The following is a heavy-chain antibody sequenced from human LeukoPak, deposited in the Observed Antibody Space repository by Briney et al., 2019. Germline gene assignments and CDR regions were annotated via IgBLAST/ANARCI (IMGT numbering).Heavy chain of an antibody. CDR2: ISAYSGDT. Sequence: ASVKVSCKASGYTFTSYGISWVRQAPGQGLEWMGWISAYSGDTNYAQKFQGRATMTTDTSTSTAYMELRSLRSDDTAVYYCARDRNILTGHIPFDYWGQGTLVTVSS. J-gene: IGHJ4*02. D-gene: IGHD3-9*01. CDR3: ARDRNILTGHIPFDY. V-gene: IGHV1-18*01. CDR1: GYTFTSYG.